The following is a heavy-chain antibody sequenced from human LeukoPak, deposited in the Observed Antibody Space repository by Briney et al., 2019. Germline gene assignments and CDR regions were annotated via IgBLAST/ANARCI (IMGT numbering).Heavy chain of an antibody. Sequence: ASVKVSCKASGYSFSDFYMHWVRQAPGQGLEWMGWINPNSGGTDYVQKFQGRVTMTRDTSISTAYMALSSLRSDDTAVYYCARVRSVVGGTIGYWGQGTLVTVSS. J-gene: IGHJ4*02. D-gene: IGHD2-15*01. CDR3: ARVRSVVGGTIGY. CDR2: INPNSGGT. V-gene: IGHV1-2*02. CDR1: GYSFSDFY.